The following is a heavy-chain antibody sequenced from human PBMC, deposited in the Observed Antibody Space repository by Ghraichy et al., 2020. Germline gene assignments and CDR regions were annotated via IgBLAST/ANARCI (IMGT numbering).Heavy chain of an antibody. V-gene: IGHV3-73*01. CDR3: ACPGNANTFDY. D-gene: IGHD1-26*01. CDR1: GFIFSGSA. CDR2: IRSKTSDYAT. J-gene: IGHJ4*02. Sequence: GESLNISCAASGFIFSGSAVHWVRQASGKGLEWVGRIRSKTSDYATTYAASVKGRFTISRDDSKNTAYLQMNSLKTEDTAVYYCACPGNANTFDYWGQGTLVTVSS.